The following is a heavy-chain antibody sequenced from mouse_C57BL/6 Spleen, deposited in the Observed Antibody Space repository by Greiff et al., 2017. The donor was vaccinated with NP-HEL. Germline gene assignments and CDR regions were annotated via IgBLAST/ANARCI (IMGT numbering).Heavy chain of an antibody. Sequence: VQLQESGPELVKPGASVKISCKASGYAFSSSWMNWVKQRPGKGLEWIGRIYPGDGDTNYNGKFKGKATLTADKSSSTAYMQLSRLTSEDSAVYFCARGLITTVVGAMDYWGQGTSVTVSS. D-gene: IGHD1-1*01. V-gene: IGHV1-82*01. CDR3: ARGLITTVVGAMDY. CDR2: IYPGDGDT. CDR1: GYAFSSSW. J-gene: IGHJ4*01.